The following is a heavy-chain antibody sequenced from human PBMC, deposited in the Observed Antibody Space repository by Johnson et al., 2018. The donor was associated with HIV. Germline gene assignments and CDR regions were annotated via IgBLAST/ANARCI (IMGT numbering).Heavy chain of an antibody. Sequence: MQLVESGGGLVQPGGSLRLYCAASGFTFSSYAMSWVRQAPGKGLEWVSAISGSGGSTYYADSVKGRFPLSRDNSKNTLYLQMNSLRAEDTAVYYCAGRELDAFDIWGQGTMVTVSS. J-gene: IGHJ3*02. V-gene: IGHV3-23*04. CDR2: ISGSGGST. CDR3: AGRELDAFDI. CDR1: GFTFSSYA. D-gene: IGHD1-26*01.